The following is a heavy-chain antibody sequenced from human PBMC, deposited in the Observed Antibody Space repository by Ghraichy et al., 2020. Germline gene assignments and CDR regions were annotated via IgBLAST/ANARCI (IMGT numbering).Heavy chain of an antibody. CDR3: AKDQDSYSGSYRYNWFDP. Sequence: GGSLRLSCAASGFTFSSYAMSWVRQAPGKGLEWVSAISGSGGSTYYADSVKGRFTISRDNSKNTLYLQMNSLRAEDTAVYYCAKDQDSYSGSYRYNWFDPWGQGTLVTVSS. D-gene: IGHD1-26*01. CDR2: ISGSGGST. V-gene: IGHV3-23*01. J-gene: IGHJ5*02. CDR1: GFTFSSYA.